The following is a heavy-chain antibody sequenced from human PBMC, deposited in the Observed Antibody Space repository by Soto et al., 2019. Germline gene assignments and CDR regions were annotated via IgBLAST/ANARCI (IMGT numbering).Heavy chain of an antibody. J-gene: IGHJ5*02. Sequence: PSETLSLTCAVSGASFTGHYWSWIRQPPGKGLEWIGEVHHSGSTSYNPALKSRVTMSVDTSKTHFSLRLTSVTAADTAIYYCARDSLSWFDPWGQGILVTVSS. CDR2: VHHSGST. CDR1: GASFTGHY. V-gene: IGHV4-34*10. CDR3: ARDSLSWFDP.